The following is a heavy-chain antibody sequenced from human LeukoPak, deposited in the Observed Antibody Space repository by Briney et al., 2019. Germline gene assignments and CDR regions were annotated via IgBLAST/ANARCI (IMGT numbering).Heavy chain of an antibody. Sequence: PGGSLRLSCTASGFTFSSYEMNWVRQAPGKGLEWVSYISSSGSTIYYADSVKGRFTISRDNAKNSLYLQMNSLRAEDTAVYYCAELGITMIGGVWGKGTTVTVSS. D-gene: IGHD3-10*02. CDR3: AELGITMIGGV. CDR2: ISSSGSTI. V-gene: IGHV3-48*03. CDR1: GFTFSSYE. J-gene: IGHJ6*04.